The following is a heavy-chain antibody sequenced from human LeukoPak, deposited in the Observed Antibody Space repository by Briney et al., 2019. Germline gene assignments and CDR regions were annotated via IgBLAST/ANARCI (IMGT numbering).Heavy chain of an antibody. J-gene: IGHJ4*02. CDR3: AKVSGFYFDY. V-gene: IGHV3-30*02. D-gene: IGHD3-10*01. CDR2: IRYDRSDQ. Sequence: GGSLRLSCAASGFTFINYGMHWVRQAPGKGLEWVAFIRYDRSDQYYADSVKGRFTISRDNSKNTVYLQMNSLRAEDTAAYYCAKVSGFYFDYWGQGTLVTVSS. CDR1: GFTFINYG.